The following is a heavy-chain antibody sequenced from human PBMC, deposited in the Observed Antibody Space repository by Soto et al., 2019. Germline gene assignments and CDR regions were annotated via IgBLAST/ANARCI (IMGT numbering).Heavy chain of an antibody. V-gene: IGHV3-11*06. Sequence: QVQLVESGGGLVKPGGSLRLSCAASGFTFSDYYMSWIRQAPGKGLEWVSYISSSSSYTNYADSVKGRFTISRDNAKNSLYLQMNSLRAEDTAVYYCARDRRGGTATPPDAFDIWGQGTMVTVSS. D-gene: IGHD3-10*01. J-gene: IGHJ3*02. CDR3: ARDRRGGTATPPDAFDI. CDR2: ISSSSSYT. CDR1: GFTFSDYY.